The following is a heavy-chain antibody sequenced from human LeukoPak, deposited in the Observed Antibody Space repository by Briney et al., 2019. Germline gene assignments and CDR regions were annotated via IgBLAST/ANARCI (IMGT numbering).Heavy chain of an antibody. Sequence: GGSLRLSCAASGFNFGVFWMSWVRQAPGRGLQWVASMNEGGSHIYYEDSVKGRFTISRDNARKSLFLQMNSLRAEDTAVYYCTSGAMLVSWGQGTLVTVSS. D-gene: IGHD3-22*01. J-gene: IGHJ5*02. CDR2: MNEGGSHI. CDR3: TSGAMLVS. V-gene: IGHV3-7*01. CDR1: GFNFGVFW.